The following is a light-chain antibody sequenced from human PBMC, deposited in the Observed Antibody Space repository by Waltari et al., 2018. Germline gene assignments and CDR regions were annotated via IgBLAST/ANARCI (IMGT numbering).Light chain of an antibody. CDR1: SDINVGSYN. CDR3: MIWPSNAVV. J-gene: IGLJ2*01. V-gene: IGLV5-37*01. Sequence: QPVLTQPPSSSASPGESARLTCTLPSDINVGSYNIYCNQKKPGSPPRYLLYYYSDSDKGQGSGVPSRFSGSKDASANTGILLISVLQSEDEADYYCMIWPSNAVVFGGGTKLTVL. CDR2: YYSDSDK.